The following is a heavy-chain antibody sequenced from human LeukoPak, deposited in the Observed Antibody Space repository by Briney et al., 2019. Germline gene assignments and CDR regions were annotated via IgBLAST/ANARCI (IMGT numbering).Heavy chain of an antibody. J-gene: IGHJ3*02. V-gene: IGHV3-7*01. Sequence: QPGGSLRLSCVGSGFSSSSYWMAWVRQAPGKGLEWVASIKQDGSEQRYVDSVKGRFTISRDDAKNSLFLQMNRLGAEDTAVYYCATSPNPFHMRGQGTKVTVS. CDR1: GFSSSSYW. CDR2: IKQDGSEQ. CDR3: ATSPNPFHM.